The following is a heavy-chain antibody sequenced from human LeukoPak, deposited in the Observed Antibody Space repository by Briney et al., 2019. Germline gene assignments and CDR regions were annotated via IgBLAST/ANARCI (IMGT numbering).Heavy chain of an antibody. D-gene: IGHD5-18*01. CDR2: ISAYNGNT. CDR1: GYTFTSYG. V-gene: IGHV1-18*01. Sequence: ASVKVSCKASGYTFTSYGISWVRQAPGQGLEWTGWISAYNGNTNYAQKLQGRVTMTTDTSTSTAYMELRSLRSDDTAVYYCARDPVQLWLPAFDIWGQGTMVTVSS. J-gene: IGHJ3*02. CDR3: ARDPVQLWLPAFDI.